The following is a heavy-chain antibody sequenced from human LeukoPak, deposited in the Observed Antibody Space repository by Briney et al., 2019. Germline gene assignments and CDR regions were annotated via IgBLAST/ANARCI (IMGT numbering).Heavy chain of an antibody. J-gene: IGHJ4*02. CDR1: GFTFSSYT. CDR2: ITTSDGNT. Sequence: GGSLRLSYAASGFTFSSYTMSWVRQAPGKGLEWVSTITTSDGNTYYADSVKGRFTVSRDNSKNTLFLQMNSLRAEDTAVYYCAKDGGLWVSAHWGDSWGRGTLVTVSS. CDR3: AKDGGLWVSAHWGDS. V-gene: IGHV3-23*01. D-gene: IGHD7-27*01.